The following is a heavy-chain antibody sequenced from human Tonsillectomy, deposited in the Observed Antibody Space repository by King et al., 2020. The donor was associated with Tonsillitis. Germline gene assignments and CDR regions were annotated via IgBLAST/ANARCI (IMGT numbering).Heavy chain of an antibody. Sequence: QLQESGPGLVKPSETLSLTCTVSGGSISSYYWSWIRQPPGKGLEWIGYIYYSGSTNYNPSLKSRVTISVDTSKNQFSLKLSSVTAADTAVYYCAREQGLWDRNDAFDIWGQGTMVTVSS. CDR2: IYYSGST. CDR1: GGSISSYY. D-gene: IGHD3-16*01. CDR3: AREQGLWDRNDAFDI. J-gene: IGHJ3*02. V-gene: IGHV4-59*01.